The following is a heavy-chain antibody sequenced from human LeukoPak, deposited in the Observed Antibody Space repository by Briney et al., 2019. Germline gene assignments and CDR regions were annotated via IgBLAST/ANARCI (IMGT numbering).Heavy chain of an antibody. Sequence: GGSLRLSCAASGFTFSGSAIHWVRQASGKGLEWVGRIRNKANSYATTYAASVKGRFTISRDDSKNTAYLQMNSLKTEDTAVYYCSRLEGADYWGQGTLVTVSS. CDR2: IRNKANSYAT. J-gene: IGHJ4*02. D-gene: IGHD1-26*01. CDR1: GFTFSGSA. V-gene: IGHV3-73*01. CDR3: SRLEGADY.